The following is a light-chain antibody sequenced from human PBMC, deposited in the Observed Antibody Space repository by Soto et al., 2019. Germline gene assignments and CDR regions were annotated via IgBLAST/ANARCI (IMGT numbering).Light chain of an antibody. J-gene: IGKJ1*01. Sequence: EIVVTQSPATLSVSPGERATLSCRASQNIGINLGWYQQKPGQAPSLLIYEGSTRATGIPTRFSGSGSGTDFTLTISSLQSADFAVYHCQQYNSWPRTFGQGTKVEVK. CDR2: EGS. V-gene: IGKV3-15*01. CDR1: QNIGIN. CDR3: QQYNSWPRT.